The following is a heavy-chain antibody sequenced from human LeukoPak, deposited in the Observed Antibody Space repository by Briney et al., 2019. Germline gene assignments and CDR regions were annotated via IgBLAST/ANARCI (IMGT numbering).Heavy chain of an antibody. CDR2: TSGSGGST. V-gene: IGHV3-23*01. J-gene: IGHJ4*02. D-gene: IGHD3-22*01. CDR3: AKGTTRPRITMIVVAPFDY. Sequence: GGSLRLSCAASGFTFSSYAMSWVRQAPGKGVEWVSATSGSGGSTYYADSVKGRFTISRDNSKNTLYLQMNSLRAEDTAVYYCAKGTTRPRITMIVVAPFDYWGQGTLVTVSS. CDR1: GFTFSSYA.